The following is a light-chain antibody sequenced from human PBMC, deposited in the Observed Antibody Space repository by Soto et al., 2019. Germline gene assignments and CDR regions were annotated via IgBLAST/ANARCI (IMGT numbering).Light chain of an antibody. Sequence: EIVLSQSRGTLSLSPGEIATLSFRAIHSVSSKYLACYQQKPGQAPRLLIYDASNRATGIPARFSGSGSGTDFTLTISSLEPEDVAVYYCQQRSNWPPLTFGGGTKVDIK. CDR3: QQRSNWPPLT. J-gene: IGKJ4*01. CDR1: HSVSSKY. V-gene: IGKV3-11*01. CDR2: DAS.